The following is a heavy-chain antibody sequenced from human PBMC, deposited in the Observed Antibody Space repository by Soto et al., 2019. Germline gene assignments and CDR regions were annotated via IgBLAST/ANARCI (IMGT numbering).Heavy chain of an antibody. V-gene: IGHV4-31*02. D-gene: IGHD3-3*02. J-gene: IGHJ5*02. CDR3: ARERVAFNWFDP. CDR1: GTSVSRDGYY. Sequence: PSETLSLTCTVSGTSVSRDGYYWSWIRQRPGKGLELIGYIYNSGSTYYNPSLKSRVTISVDTSKNQFSLTMDSVTAADTAVYYCARERVAFNWFDPWGQGTLVPSPQ. CDR2: IYNSGST.